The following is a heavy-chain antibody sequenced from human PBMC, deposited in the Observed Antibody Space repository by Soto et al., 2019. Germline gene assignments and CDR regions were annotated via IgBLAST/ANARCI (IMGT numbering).Heavy chain of an antibody. D-gene: IGHD1-1*01. V-gene: IGHV3-33*01. Sequence: QVQLVESGGGVVQPGRSLRLSCAASGFTFSSYGMHWVRQAPGKGLEWVAVIWYDGSNKYYADSVKGRFTISKDNSKKTLYPQMHSMRAEDTAVYYCARGNSDYSYYGMDVWGQGTTVTVSS. CDR3: ARGNSDYSYYGMDV. J-gene: IGHJ6*02. CDR1: GFTFSSYG. CDR2: IWYDGSNK.